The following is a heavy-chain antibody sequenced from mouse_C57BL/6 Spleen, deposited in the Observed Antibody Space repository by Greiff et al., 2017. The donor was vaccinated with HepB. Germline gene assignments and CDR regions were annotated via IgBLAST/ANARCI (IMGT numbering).Heavy chain of an antibody. CDR2: IHPNSGST. J-gene: IGHJ2*01. V-gene: IGHV1-64*01. Sequence: VQLQQPGAELVKPGASVKLSCKASGYTFTSYWMHWVKQRPGQGLEWIGMIHPNSGSTNYNEKFKSKATLTVDKSSSTAYMQLSSLTSEDSAVYYCARAPSYYDYDGYYFDYWGQGTTLTVSS. CDR3: ARAPSYYDYDGYYFDY. CDR1: GYTFTSYW. D-gene: IGHD2-4*01.